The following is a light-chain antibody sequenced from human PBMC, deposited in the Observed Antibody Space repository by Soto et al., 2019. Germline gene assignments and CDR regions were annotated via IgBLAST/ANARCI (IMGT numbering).Light chain of an antibody. V-gene: IGKV4-1*01. J-gene: IGKJ4*01. CDR3: QQYYSTPFT. CDR2: WAS. Sequence: DIVMTQSPDSLAVSLGERATINCKSSQSALYSSNNKNYLAWYQQKPGQPPKLLIYWASTRESGVPDRFSGSGSETDFTHSFSSLQAEEVACDYCQQYYSTPFTVGGGTKVLIK. CDR1: QSALYSSNNKNY.